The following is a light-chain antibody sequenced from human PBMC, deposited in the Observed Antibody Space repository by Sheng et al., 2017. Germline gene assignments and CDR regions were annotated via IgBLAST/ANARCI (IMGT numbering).Light chain of an antibody. CDR3: QQYDNWPPLYT. CDR1: QSVSSN. Sequence: EIVMTQSPATLSVSPGERATLSCRASQSVSSNLAWYQQKPGQAPRLLIYDASNRATGIPDRFSGSGSGTDFTLTISRLEPEDFAVYYCQQYDNWPPLYTFGQGTKLEI. CDR2: DAS. J-gene: IGKJ2*01. V-gene: IGKV3D-15*01.